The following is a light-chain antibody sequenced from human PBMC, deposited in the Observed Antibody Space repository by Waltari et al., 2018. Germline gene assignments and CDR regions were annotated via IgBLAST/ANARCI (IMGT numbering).Light chain of an antibody. V-gene: IGKV3-15*01. Sequence: EVVLTQSPATLSVSPGERATLTCRTSESVGRSLAWYQQKPGQAPRLLINAASTRATGVPARFSATGSGTEFTLTINNLQSEDSAVYYCQQYSQWFLTFGGGTKVEVK. CDR1: ESVGRS. J-gene: IGKJ4*01. CDR2: AAS. CDR3: QQYSQWFLT.